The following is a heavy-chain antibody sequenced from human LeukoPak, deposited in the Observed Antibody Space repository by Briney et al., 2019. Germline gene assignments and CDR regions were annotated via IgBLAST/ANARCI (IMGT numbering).Heavy chain of an antibody. J-gene: IGHJ6*02. Sequence: GGSLRLSCAASGFTFDDYAMHWVRQAPGKGLERVSGISWNSGSIGYADSVKGRFTISRDNAKNSLYLQMNSLRAEDTALYYCAKGRSTSLNYYYYGMDLWGQGTTVTVSS. CDR2: ISWNSGSI. V-gene: IGHV3-9*01. CDR1: GFTFDDYA. CDR3: AKGRSTSLNYYYYGMDL. D-gene: IGHD2-2*01.